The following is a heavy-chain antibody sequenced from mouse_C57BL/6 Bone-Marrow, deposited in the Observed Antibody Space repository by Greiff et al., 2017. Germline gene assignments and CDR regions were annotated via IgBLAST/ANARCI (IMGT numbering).Heavy chain of an antibody. Sequence: QVQLQQPGAELVRPGTSVKLSCKASGYTFTSYWMPWVKPRPGQGLEWIGVIDPSDSSTNYNQKFKGKATLTLDTSSSTAYMQLSSLTSEDSAVYYCARGNWDGGYWGQGTTLTGSS. CDR2: IDPSDSST. CDR1: GYTFTSYW. CDR3: ARGNWDGGY. J-gene: IGHJ2*01. D-gene: IGHD4-1*01. V-gene: IGHV1-59*01.